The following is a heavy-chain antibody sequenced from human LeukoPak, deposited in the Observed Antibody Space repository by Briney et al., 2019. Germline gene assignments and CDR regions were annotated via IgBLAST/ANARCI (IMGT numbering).Heavy chain of an antibody. D-gene: IGHD3-22*01. CDR3: ARDPGYYYDSSGLDY. J-gene: IGHJ4*02. Sequence: SETLSLTCIVSGGSISSSTYYWGWIRQPPGKGLEWIGSIYYSGSTYYNPSLKSRVTISADTSKNQFSLKLSSVTAADTAVYYCARDPGYYYDSSGLDYWGQGTLVTVSS. CDR1: GGSISSSTYY. V-gene: IGHV4-39*07. CDR2: IYYSGST.